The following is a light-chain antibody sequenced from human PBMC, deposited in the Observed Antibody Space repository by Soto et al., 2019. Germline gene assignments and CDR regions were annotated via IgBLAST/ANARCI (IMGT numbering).Light chain of an antibody. J-gene: IGKJ5*01. CDR3: QKRRSWQVT. CDR1: QSINTY. V-gene: IGKV3D-11*02. CDR2: DAS. Sequence: ENVLTQSPATLSLSPVEGATLSFRASQSINTYLAWYQQKPGQAPRLLIYDASKRATGIPARFSGSGSGTNFTLTISSLEPEDFAVYYCQKRRSWQVTFGQGTRLEIK.